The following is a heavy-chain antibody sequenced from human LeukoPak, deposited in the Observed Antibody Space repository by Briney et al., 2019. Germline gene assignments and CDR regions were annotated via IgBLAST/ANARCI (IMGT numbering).Heavy chain of an antibody. CDR1: GFAFSGYY. CDR3: ARVRGSGFCSGSSCAKDPGYYYYMDV. CDR2: INPSGSTI. Sequence: GGSLRLSCEGSGFAFSGYYMSWIRQAPGKGLEWVSYINPSGSTIYYADSVKGRFTISRDNAKKSLDLQMYSLRAEDTAVYYCARVRGSGFCSGSSCAKDPGYYYYMDVWGKGTTVTVSS. J-gene: IGHJ6*03. D-gene: IGHD2-2*01. V-gene: IGHV3-11*01.